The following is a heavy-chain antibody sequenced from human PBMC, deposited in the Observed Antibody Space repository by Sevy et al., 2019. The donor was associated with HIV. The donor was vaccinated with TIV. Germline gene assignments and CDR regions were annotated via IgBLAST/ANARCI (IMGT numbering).Heavy chain of an antibody. CDR1: GGTFSSYD. CDR2: IIPIFGTS. V-gene: IGHV1-69*13. Sequence: ASVKVSCKASGGTFSSYDINWVRQAPGQRLEWMGQIIPIFGTSSYAHNFQGRVTITADESTSTAYMDLSSLRSEDTAVYYYARGGGAVDHGMDVWGQGTTVTVSS. CDR3: ARGGGAVDHGMDV. J-gene: IGHJ6*02. D-gene: IGHD2-21*01.